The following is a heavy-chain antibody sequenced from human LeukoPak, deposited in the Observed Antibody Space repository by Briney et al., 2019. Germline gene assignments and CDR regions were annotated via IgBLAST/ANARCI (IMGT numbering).Heavy chain of an antibody. V-gene: IGHV4-59*01. CDR3: AREAGAPYGMDV. D-gene: IGHD3-10*01. CDR1: GGSISSYY. J-gene: IGHJ6*02. Sequence: EPSETLSLTCTVSGGSISSYYWSWIRQPPGKGLEWIGYIYYSGSAYYNPSLKSRVTISVDTSKNQFSLKLTSVTAADTAVYYCAREAGAPYGMDVWGQGTTVTVSS. CDR2: IYYSGSA.